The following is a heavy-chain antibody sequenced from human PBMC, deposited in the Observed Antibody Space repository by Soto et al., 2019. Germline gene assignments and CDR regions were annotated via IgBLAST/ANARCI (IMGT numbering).Heavy chain of an antibody. Sequence: WGSLRLSCAAAGVTFSSYSINWVRQAPGKGLEWVSSISSSSSYIYYADSVKGRFTISRDNAKNSLYLQMNSLRAEDTAVYYCARDRCSGGSCYLAYWGQGTLVTVSS. D-gene: IGHD2-15*01. CDR1: GVTFSSYS. J-gene: IGHJ4*02. V-gene: IGHV3-21*01. CDR3: ARDRCSGGSCYLAY. CDR2: ISSSSSYI.